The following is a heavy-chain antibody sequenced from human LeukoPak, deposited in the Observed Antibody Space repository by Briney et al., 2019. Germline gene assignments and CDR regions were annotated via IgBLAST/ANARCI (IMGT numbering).Heavy chain of an antibody. Sequence: GGSLRLSCAASGFTFSNYGMHWVRQAPGKGLEWVAAIWYDGSNKYHADSVKGRFTISRDNSKNTLYLRMNSLRAEDTAVYYCARDRNGLHDYWGQGTLVTVSS. CDR3: ARDRNGLHDY. CDR1: GFTFSNYG. V-gene: IGHV3-33*01. CDR2: IWYDGSNK. J-gene: IGHJ4*01. D-gene: IGHD2-15*01.